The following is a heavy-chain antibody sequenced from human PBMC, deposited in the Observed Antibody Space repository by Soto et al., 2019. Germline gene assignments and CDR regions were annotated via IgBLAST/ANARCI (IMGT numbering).Heavy chain of an antibody. Sequence: ASVKVSCKASGGTFSSYAISWVRQAPGQGLEWMGGIIPIFGTASYAQKFQGRVTITADESTSTAYMELSSLRSEDTAVYYCARGNYKGYCSGGSCQGTAFDIWGQGTMVTVSS. CDR1: GGTFSSYA. D-gene: IGHD2-15*01. CDR3: ARGNYKGYCSGGSCQGTAFDI. J-gene: IGHJ3*02. V-gene: IGHV1-69*13. CDR2: IIPIFGTA.